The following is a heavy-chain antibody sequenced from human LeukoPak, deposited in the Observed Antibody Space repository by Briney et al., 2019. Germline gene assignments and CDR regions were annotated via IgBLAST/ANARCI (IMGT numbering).Heavy chain of an antibody. CDR1: GYSFTSYW. V-gene: IGHV5-51*01. CDR3: ARMSRFYYYDSSGYFDY. D-gene: IGHD3-22*01. CDR2: IHPGDSDT. Sequence: GESLKISCKGSGYSFTSYWIGWVRQMPGKGLEWMGIIHPGDSDTRYSPSFQGQVTISADKSISTAYLQWSSLKASDTAMYYCARMSRFYYYDSSGYFDYWGQGTLVTVSS. J-gene: IGHJ4*02.